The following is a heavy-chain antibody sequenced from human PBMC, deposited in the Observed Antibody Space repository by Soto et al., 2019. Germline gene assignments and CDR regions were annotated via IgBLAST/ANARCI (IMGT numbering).Heavy chain of an antibody. CDR2: ISGSGGST. Sequence: GGSLRLSCAASGFTFSSYAMSWVRQAPGKGLEWVSAISGSGGSTYYADSVKGRFTISRDNSKNTLYLQMNSLRAEDTAVYYCAKDGGSSSWYAQVYFDYWGQGTLVTVSS. D-gene: IGHD6-13*01. V-gene: IGHV3-23*01. CDR1: GFTFSSYA. CDR3: AKDGGSSSWYAQVYFDY. J-gene: IGHJ4*02.